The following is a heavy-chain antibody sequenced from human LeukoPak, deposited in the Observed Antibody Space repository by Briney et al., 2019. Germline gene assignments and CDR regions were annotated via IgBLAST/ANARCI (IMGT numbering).Heavy chain of an antibody. D-gene: IGHD3-22*01. J-gene: IGHJ6*02. CDR1: GGTFSSYA. V-gene: IGHV1-69*05. CDR2: IIPIFGTA. CDR3: AAPHSYYYDSSGYYPGGNYYYGMDV. Sequence: GASVKVSCKASGGTFSSYAISWVRQAPGQGLEWMGGIIPIFGTANYAQKFQGRVTITTDESTSTAYMELSSLRSEDTAVYYCAAPHSYYYDSSGYYPGGNYYYGMDVWGQGTTVTVSS.